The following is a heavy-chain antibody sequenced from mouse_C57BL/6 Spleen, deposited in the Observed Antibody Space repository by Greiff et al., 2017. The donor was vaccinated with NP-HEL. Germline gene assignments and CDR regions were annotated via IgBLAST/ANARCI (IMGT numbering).Heavy chain of an antibody. Sequence: QVQLQQSGPGLVQPSQSLSITCTVSGFSLTSYGVHWVRQSPGKGLEWLGVIWSGGSTDYNAAFISRLSISKDNSKSQVFFKMNSLQADDTAIYYCARNGEDLSFYAMDYWGQGTSVTVSS. V-gene: IGHV2-2*01. CDR3: ARNGEDLSFYAMDY. J-gene: IGHJ4*01. D-gene: IGHD5-1*01. CDR2: IWSGGST. CDR1: GFSLTSYG.